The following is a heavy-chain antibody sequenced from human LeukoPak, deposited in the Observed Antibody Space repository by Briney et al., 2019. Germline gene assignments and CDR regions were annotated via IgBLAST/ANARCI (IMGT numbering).Heavy chain of an antibody. J-gene: IGHJ4*02. D-gene: IGHD2-2*01. Sequence: GGSLRLSCAASGFTFSSYGMHWVRQAPGKGVEWVAVISYDGSNKYYADSVKGRFTISRDNSKNTLYLQMNSLRAEDTAVYYCAKSGSSYYFDYWGQGTLVTVSS. CDR2: ISYDGSNK. CDR1: GFTFSSYG. CDR3: AKSGSSYYFDY. V-gene: IGHV3-30*18.